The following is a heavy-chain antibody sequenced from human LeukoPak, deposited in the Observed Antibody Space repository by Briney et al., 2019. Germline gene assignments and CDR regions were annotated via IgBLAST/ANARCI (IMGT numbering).Heavy chain of an antibody. J-gene: IGHJ4*02. CDR1: GFTFISYW. CDR2: INSDGSTT. D-gene: IGHD3-22*01. CDR3: ARGHHYYDSSAYYY. V-gene: IGHV3-74*01. Sequence: QSGGSLRLSCAASGFTFISYWMHWVRQAPGKGLVWVSRINSDGSTTSYAASVKGRFTIFRDTAKNTLYLQMNTLRAEDTAVYYCARGHHYYDSSAYYYWGQGTLVTVSS.